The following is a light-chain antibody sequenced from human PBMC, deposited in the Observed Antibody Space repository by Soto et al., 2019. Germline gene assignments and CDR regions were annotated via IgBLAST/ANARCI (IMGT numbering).Light chain of an antibody. CDR2: EGT. V-gene: IGLV2-23*01. Sequence: QSALTQPASVSGSPGQSITISCTGTSSDVGSYNFVSWFQQHPGKVPKLIIYEGTERPSGVSNRFSASKSGNTAALTISGLQPEDESDYSCCSYAGPSTIFGGGTKLTVL. CDR3: CSYAGPSTI. CDR1: SSDVGSYNF. J-gene: IGLJ2*01.